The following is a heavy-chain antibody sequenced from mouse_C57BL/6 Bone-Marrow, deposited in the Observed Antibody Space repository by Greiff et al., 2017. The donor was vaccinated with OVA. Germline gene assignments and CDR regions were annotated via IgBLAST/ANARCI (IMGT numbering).Heavy chain of an antibody. D-gene: IGHD4-1*01. CDR1: GYTFTSYW. CDR2: IYPVGGST. V-gene: IGHV1-55*01. J-gene: IGHJ4*01. CDR3: ARDWGAMDY. Sequence: VQLQQPGAELVQPGASVKMSCKASGYTFTSYWITWVKQRPEQGLEWIGDIYPVGGSTNYNEKFKSKATLTVDTLSSTVYMQISSLTSEDSAVYDCARDWGAMDYWGQGTSVTVSS.